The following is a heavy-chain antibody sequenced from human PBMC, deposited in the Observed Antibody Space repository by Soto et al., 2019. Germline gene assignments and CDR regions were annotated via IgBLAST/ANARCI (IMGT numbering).Heavy chain of an antibody. J-gene: IGHJ4*02. D-gene: IGHD3-22*01. V-gene: IGHV4-39*01. Sequence: FVTKSHTCTASGGNIISSSYYWGRIGKPPGKGLEWIGSIYYSGSTYYNPSLKSRVTISVDTSKNQFSLKLSSVTAADTAVYYCARPSNSSGYYFDYCGQGPLVTVSS. CDR1: GGNIISSSYY. CDR3: ARPSNSSGYYFDY. CDR2: IYYSGST.